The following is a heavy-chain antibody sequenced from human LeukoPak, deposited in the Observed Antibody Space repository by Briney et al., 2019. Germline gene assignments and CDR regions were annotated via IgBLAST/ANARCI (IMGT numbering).Heavy chain of an antibody. CDR3: ARIRSYCGGDCEDYYYGMDV. D-gene: IGHD2-21*02. CDR1: VGTFSSYT. J-gene: IGHJ6*02. V-gene: IGHV1-69*02. CDR2: IIPILGIA. Sequence: GASVKVSCKSSVGTFSSYTISWVRQAPGQGLEWMGRIIPILGIANYAQKFQGRVTITADKSTSTAYMELSSLRSEDTAVYYCARIRSYCGGDCEDYYYGMDVWGQGTTVTVSS.